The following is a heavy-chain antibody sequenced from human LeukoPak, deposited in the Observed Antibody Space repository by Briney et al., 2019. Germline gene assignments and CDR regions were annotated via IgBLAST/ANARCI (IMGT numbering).Heavy chain of an antibody. V-gene: IGHV1-2*02. J-gene: IGHJ5*02. Sequence: ASVKVSCKASGYTFTGYYMHWVRQAPGQGLEWMGWVNPNSGGTKYAQKFQGRVTMTRDTSISTAYMELSRLRSDDTAVFYCAXXXXXLGYERTNWFDPWGQGTLVTLSS. CDR3: AXXXXXLGYERTNWFDP. CDR2: VNPNSGGT. D-gene: IGHD2-15*01. CDR1: GYTFTGYY.